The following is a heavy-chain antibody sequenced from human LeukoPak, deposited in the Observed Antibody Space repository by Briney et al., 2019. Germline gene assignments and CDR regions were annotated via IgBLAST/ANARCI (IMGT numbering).Heavy chain of an antibody. J-gene: IGHJ6*02. CDR3: ARQSRGYRYGYPPLSMDV. CDR1: GGSISSYY. CDR2: IYYSGST. Sequence: PSETLSLTCTVSGGSISSYYWSWIRQPPGKGLEWIGYIYYSGSTNYNPSLKSRVTISVDTSKNQFSLNLSSVTAADTAVYYCARQSRGYRYGYPPLSMDVWGQGTTVTVSS. D-gene: IGHD5-18*01. V-gene: IGHV4-59*08.